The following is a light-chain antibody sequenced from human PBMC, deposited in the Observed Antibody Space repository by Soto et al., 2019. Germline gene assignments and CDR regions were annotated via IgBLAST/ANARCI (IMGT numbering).Light chain of an antibody. CDR3: PQYKDWPPLT. CDR1: QNVNIN. Sequence: EIVMTQSPVTLSVSPGERVTLSCRASQNVNINLAWYQQRPGQAPRVLIYGASNRASGIPDMLSGSGSGTEFTLNIRRLEYYDFELYYCPQYKDWPPLTCGGGTRVEIK. J-gene: IGKJ4*01. V-gene: IGKV3D-15*01. CDR2: GAS.